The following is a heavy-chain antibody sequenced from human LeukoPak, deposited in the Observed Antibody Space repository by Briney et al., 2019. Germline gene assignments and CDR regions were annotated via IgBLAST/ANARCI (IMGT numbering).Heavy chain of an antibody. Sequence: GGSLRLSCAASGFTFNTYTIYWVRQAPGKGLEWVAVISYDESNKYYADPVKGRFTISRDNSKNTLYLQMNSLRAEDTAVYYCARRGSSGCFDYWGQGTLVTVSS. V-gene: IGHV3-30-3*01. CDR2: ISYDESNK. CDR1: GFTFNTYT. D-gene: IGHD6-19*01. J-gene: IGHJ4*02. CDR3: ARRGSSGCFDY.